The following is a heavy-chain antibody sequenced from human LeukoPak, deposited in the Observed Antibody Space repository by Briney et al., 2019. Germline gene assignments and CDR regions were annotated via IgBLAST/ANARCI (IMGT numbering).Heavy chain of an antibody. CDR1: GHTFTTYA. Sequence: ASVKVSCKASGHTFTTYAMNWVRQAPGQGLEWMGWINTNTGNPTYAQGFTGRFVFSLDTSVSTAYLQISSLKADDTAVYYCARANLWFGELGWIDPWGQGTQVTVSS. J-gene: IGHJ5*02. CDR3: ARANLWFGELGWIDP. V-gene: IGHV7-4-1*02. CDR2: INTNTGNP. D-gene: IGHD3-10*01.